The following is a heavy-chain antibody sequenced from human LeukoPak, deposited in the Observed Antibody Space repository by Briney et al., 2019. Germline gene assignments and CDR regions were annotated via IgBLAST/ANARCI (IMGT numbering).Heavy chain of an antibody. J-gene: IGHJ4*02. CDR2: ISGSGGST. D-gene: IGHD3-9*01. CDR3: AKKRGQLRYFDWSIDY. V-gene: IGHV3-23*01. CDR1: GFTFSSYA. Sequence: GGSLRLSCAASGFTFSSYAMSWVRQAPGKGLEWVSAISGSGGSTYYADSVKGRFTISRDNSKNTLYLQMNSLRAEDMAVYYCAKKRGQLRYFDWSIDYWGQGTLVTVSS.